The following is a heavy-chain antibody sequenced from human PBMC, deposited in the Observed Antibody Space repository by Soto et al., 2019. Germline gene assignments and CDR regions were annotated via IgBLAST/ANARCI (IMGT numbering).Heavy chain of an antibody. CDR2: ISTYTGNT. V-gene: IGHV1-18*01. CDR3: VRDVSVSSGSFGGY. CDR1: GYTFDSYG. D-gene: IGHD3-10*01. Sequence: QVQLVQSGPELKKPGAAVRVSCKASGYTFDSYGLSWVRQAPGQGLEWMGWISTYTGNTDYPQRFQGRVTMDTDTSTSTAYLDLRSLTSDDTGVYYCVRDVSVSSGSFGGYWGQGTLVTVSS. J-gene: IGHJ4*02.